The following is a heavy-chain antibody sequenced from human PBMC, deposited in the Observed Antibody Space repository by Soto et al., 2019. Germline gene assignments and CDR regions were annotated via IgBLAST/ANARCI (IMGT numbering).Heavy chain of an antibody. V-gene: IGHV2-5*02. D-gene: IGHD3-22*01. CDR2: IYWDDDK. CDR3: APTYYYDSSGYYYVHP. J-gene: IGHJ5*02. CDR1: GFSLSTSGVG. Sequence: SGPTLVNPTQTLTLTCTFSGFSLSTSGVGVGWIRQPPGNVLEWLALIYWDDDKRYSPSLKSRLTITKDTSKNQVVLTMTNMDPVDTATYYCAPTYYYDSSGYYYVHPWGQGTLVPSPQ.